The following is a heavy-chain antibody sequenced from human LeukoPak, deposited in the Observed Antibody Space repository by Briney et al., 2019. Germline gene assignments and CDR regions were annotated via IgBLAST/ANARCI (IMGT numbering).Heavy chain of an antibody. CDR3: ARQPVPYSSSWLRRRPYFDY. CDR2: IYYSGST. D-gene: IGHD6-13*01. CDR1: GGSFSGYY. Sequence: SETLSLTCAVYGGSFSGYYWGWIRQPPGKGLEWIGSIYYSGSTYYNPSLKSRVTISVDTSKNQFSLKLSSVTAADTAVYYCARQPVPYSSSWLRRRPYFDYWGQGTLVTVSS. V-gene: IGHV4-39*01. J-gene: IGHJ4*02.